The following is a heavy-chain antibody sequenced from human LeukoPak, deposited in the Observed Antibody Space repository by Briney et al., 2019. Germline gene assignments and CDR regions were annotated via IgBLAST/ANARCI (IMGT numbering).Heavy chain of an antibody. CDR2: IIPIFGTA. CDR3: ATNRQIMILGVVIMPAFDI. D-gene: IGHD3-3*01. Sequence: GSSVKVSCKASGGTFSGYAISWVRQAPGQGLEWMGRIIPIFGTANYAQKFQGRVTMTEDTSTDTAYMELSSLRSEDTAVYYCATNRQIMILGVVIMPAFDIWGQGTMVTVSS. CDR1: GGTFSGYA. V-gene: IGHV1-69*06. J-gene: IGHJ3*02.